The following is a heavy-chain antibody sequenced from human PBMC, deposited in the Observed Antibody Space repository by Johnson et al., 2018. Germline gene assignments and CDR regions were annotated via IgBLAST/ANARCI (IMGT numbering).Heavy chain of an antibody. J-gene: IGHJ3*02. Sequence: EVRLVESGGGLVQPGGSLRLSCAASGFTFSSYSMNWVRQAPGKGLEWVSYISSSSSTIYYADSVKGRFTISRDNAKNSLYLQINSLRDEDTAVYYCARGYYYDSSGTPQVDIWGQGTMVTVSS. CDR2: ISSSSSTI. D-gene: IGHD3-22*01. V-gene: IGHV3-48*02. CDR3: ARGYYYDSSGTPQVDI. CDR1: GFTFSSYS.